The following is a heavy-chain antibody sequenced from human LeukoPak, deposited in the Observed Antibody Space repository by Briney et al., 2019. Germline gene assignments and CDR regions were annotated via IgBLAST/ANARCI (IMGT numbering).Heavy chain of an antibody. CDR3: TAVTYYYYGMDV. Sequence: WVGFIRSKAYGGTTEYAASVKGRFTISRDDSKSIAYLQMNSLKTEDTAVYYCTAVTYYYYGMDVWGKGTTVTVSS. V-gene: IGHV3-49*02. J-gene: IGHJ6*04. D-gene: IGHD4-17*01. CDR2: IRSKAYGGTT.